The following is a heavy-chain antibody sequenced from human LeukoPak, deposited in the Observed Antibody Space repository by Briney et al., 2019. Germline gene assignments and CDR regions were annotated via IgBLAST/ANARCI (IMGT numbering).Heavy chain of an antibody. V-gene: IGHV4-59*08. CDR3: ARQGSRAAGFDY. J-gene: IGHJ4*02. D-gene: IGHD6-13*01. CDR2: IDYSGST. Sequence: SETLSLTCTVSGGSISSYYWSWIRQPPGKGLGWVGYIDYSGSTNYNPSLKSRVTISVDTSKNQFSLKLSSVTAADTAVYYCARQGSRAAGFDYWGQGTLVTVSS. CDR1: GGSISSYY.